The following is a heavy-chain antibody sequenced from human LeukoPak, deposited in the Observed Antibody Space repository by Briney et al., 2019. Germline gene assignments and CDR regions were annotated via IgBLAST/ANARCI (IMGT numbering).Heavy chain of an antibody. V-gene: IGHV3-33*01. J-gene: IGHJ4*02. CDR2: IWYDGSNK. D-gene: IGHD6-19*01. CDR3: ARHYRSGWYDY. Sequence: GRSLRLSCAASGFTFSSHGMNWVRQAPGKGLEWVALIWYDGSNKYYADSVKGRFTISRDDSKNTLYLQMNSLMTEDTAVYYCARHYRSGWYDYWGQGSLVTVSS. CDR1: GFTFSSHG.